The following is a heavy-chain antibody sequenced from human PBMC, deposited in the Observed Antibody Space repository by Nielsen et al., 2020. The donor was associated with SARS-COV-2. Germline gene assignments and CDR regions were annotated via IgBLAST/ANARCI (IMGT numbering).Heavy chain of an antibody. CDR2: ISYGGDNE. CDR3: ARETLDHTSSFVDH. V-gene: IGHV3-30-3*01. J-gene: IGHJ5*02. CDR1: GFTFSKFP. Sequence: GESLKISCAASGFTFSKFPMLWVRQAPGKGLEWLAIISYGGDNEHYADSVKGRFTVSRDNSKDTLYLQMTGLTPKDTAVYFCARETLDHTSSFVDHWGQGTPVTVSS. D-gene: IGHD6-6*01.